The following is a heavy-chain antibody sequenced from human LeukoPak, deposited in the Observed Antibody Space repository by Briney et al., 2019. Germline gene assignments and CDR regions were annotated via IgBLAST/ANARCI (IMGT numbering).Heavy chain of an antibody. CDR1: GFTFSSFG. CDR3: ARDHNYCSSGRCYDAFDI. CDR2: ISYDGSSK. Sequence: GGSLRLSCAASGFTFSSFGMHWVRQAPGKGLEWVAGISYDGSSKYYVDSVKGRFTISRDNAKNSLYLQMSDLRAEDTSVYYCARDHNYCSSGRCYDAFDIWGQGTMVTVSS. D-gene: IGHD2-2*01. V-gene: IGHV3-30*03. J-gene: IGHJ3*02.